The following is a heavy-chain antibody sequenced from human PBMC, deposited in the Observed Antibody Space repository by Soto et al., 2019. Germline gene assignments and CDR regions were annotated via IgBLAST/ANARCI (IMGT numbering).Heavy chain of an antibody. CDR1: GFTFSSYS. J-gene: IGHJ3*02. D-gene: IGHD2-2*02. CDR3: ARAGEWCSSTSCYNAFDI. CDR2: ISSSSSYI. V-gene: IGHV3-21*01. Sequence: GGSLRLSCAASGFTFSSYSMNWVRQAPGKGLEWVSSISSSSSYIYYADSVKGRFTISRDNAKNSLYLQMNSLRAEDTAVYYCARAGEWCSSTSCYNAFDIWGQGTMVTVSS.